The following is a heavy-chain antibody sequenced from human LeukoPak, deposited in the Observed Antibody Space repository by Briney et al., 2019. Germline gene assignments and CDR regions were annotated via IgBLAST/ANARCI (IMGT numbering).Heavy chain of an antibody. V-gene: IGHV3-20*04. J-gene: IGHJ4*02. CDR2: INWNGGST. CDR3: ARERYDSSGNYYVEFDY. Sequence: GGSLRLSCAASGFTFDDYGMSWVRQAPGKGLEWVSGINWNGGSTGYADSVKGRFTISRDNAKNSLYLQMNSLRAEDTALYYCARERYDSSGNYYVEFDYWGQGTLVTVSS. D-gene: IGHD3-22*01. CDR1: GFTFDDYG.